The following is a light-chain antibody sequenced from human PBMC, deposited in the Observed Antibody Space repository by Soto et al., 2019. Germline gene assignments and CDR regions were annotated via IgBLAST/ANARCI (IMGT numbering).Light chain of an antibody. Sequence: ETVLTQSPGTVSLSPGERATLSCRTSQSVNSNYLAWYQQKPGQAPRLLIYGVFNRATGIPDRFSGSGSGTDFTLTISGLEPEDSAVYYCQHYDGSPRTFGQGTKVDTK. V-gene: IGKV3-20*01. J-gene: IGKJ2*01. CDR3: QHYDGSPRT. CDR2: GVF. CDR1: QSVNSNY.